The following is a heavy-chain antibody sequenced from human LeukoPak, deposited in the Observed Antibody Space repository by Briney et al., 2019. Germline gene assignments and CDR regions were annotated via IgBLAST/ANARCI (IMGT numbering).Heavy chain of an antibody. V-gene: IGHV3-21*01. J-gene: IGHJ4*02. D-gene: IGHD3-16*02. Sequence: PGGSLRLSCAASGFTFSSYAMSWVRQAPGKGLEWVSSISSSSSYIYYADSVKGRFTISRDNAKNSLYLQMNSLRAEDTAVYYCARGEGYEKRLGELSLSVYWGQGTLVTVSS. CDR1: GFTFSSYA. CDR3: ARGEGYEKRLGELSLSVY. CDR2: ISSSSSYI.